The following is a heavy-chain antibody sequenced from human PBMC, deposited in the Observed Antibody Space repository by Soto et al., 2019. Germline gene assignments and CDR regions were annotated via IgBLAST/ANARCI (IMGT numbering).Heavy chain of an antibody. V-gene: IGHV4-39*01. CDR3: ARSVGDYYYGMDV. D-gene: IGHD1-26*01. Sequence: SETLSLTCIVSGASITSTSYHWGWIPQPPGKGLEWIGNFYYSGSTYYNPSLRSRVTISVDASKNQFSVKVSSVTATDTAVYYCARSVGDYYYGMDVWGQGTTVTVS. J-gene: IGHJ6*02. CDR2: FYYSGST. CDR1: GASITSTSYH.